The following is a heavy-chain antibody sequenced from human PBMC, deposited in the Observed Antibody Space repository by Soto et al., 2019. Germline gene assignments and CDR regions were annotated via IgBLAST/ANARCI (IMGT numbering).Heavy chain of an antibody. Sequence: QVQLQESGPGLVKPSGTLSLSCAVSGGSVSNNNWWSWVRQSPGNGLEWIGEIHHSGGTAYNPSLESRAHLSVDKSKNELSLRLNYVTAADTAVYYCTKNSAYALDYWGLGILVTVSS. V-gene: IGHV4-4*02. CDR1: GGSVSNNNW. CDR3: TKNSAYALDY. CDR2: IHHSGGT. D-gene: IGHD5-12*01. J-gene: IGHJ4*02.